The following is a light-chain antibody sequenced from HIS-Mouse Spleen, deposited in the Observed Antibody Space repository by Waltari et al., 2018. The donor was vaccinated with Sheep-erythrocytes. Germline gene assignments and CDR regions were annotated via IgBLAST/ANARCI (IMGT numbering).Light chain of an antibody. V-gene: IGLV3-1*01. Sequence: SYELTQPPSVSVSPGQTASLPCSGDKLGDKYACWYQQKPGQSPVLVIYQASKRASGVSNRFSGSKSGNTASLTISGLQAEDEADYYCCSYAGSSTWVFGGGTKLTVL. CDR3: CSYAGSSTWV. CDR1: KLGDKY. CDR2: QAS. J-gene: IGLJ3*02.